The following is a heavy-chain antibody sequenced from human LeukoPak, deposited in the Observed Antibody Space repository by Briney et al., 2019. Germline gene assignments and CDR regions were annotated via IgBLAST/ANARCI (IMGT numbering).Heavy chain of an antibody. CDR3: ARGLWGTTTVTTSGFDY. CDR2: IYYSGST. CDR1: GGSISSYY. V-gene: IGHV4-59*12. J-gene: IGHJ4*02. D-gene: IGHD4-11*01. Sequence: SETLSLTCTVSGGSISSYYWSWIRQPPGKGLEWIGYIYYSGSTNYNPSLKSRVTISVDTSKNQFSLKLSSVTAADTAVYYCARGLWGTTTVTTSGFDYWGQGTLVTVSS.